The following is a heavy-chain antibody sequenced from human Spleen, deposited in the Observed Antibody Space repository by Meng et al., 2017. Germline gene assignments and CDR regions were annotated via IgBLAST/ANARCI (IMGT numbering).Heavy chain of an antibody. Sequence: GGSLRLSCAASGFTFSSYAMNWVRQAPGKGLEWVAVISYDGSNKYYADSVKGRFTISRDNSKNTLHLLMNSLRAEDTALYYCAKFRARSSSAWTDFWGQGTLVTVSS. CDR3: AKFRARSSSAWTDF. V-gene: IGHV3-30*04. D-gene: IGHD6-19*01. CDR1: GFTFSSYA. CDR2: ISYDGSNK. J-gene: IGHJ4*02.